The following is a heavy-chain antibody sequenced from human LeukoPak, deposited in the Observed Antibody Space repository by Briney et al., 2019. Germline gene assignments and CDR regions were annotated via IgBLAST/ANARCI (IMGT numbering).Heavy chain of an antibody. CDR2: ISYDGSNK. CDR1: GFTFSSYG. CDR3: AKDLGSSGFDGFDY. Sequence: GGSLRLSCAASGFTFSSYGMHWVRQAPGKGLEWVAVISYDGSNKYYADSVKGRFTISRDNSKNTLYLQMNSLRAEDTAVYYCAKDLGSSGFDGFDYWGQGTLVTVSS. D-gene: IGHD5-12*01. J-gene: IGHJ4*02. V-gene: IGHV3-30*18.